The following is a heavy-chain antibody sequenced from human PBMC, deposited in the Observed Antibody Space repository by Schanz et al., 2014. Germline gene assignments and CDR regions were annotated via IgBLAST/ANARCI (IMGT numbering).Heavy chain of an antibody. Sequence: EVQLLESGGGFVQPGGSLRLSCAASGFSFRKSAMSWVRQAPGQGLEWVSTISGSGGDTYPADSVKGRFTISRDNAKNSLFLQMNSLSAEDTAVYYCAKVAPAATYLDSWGLGTLVTVSS. CDR1: GFSFRKSA. V-gene: IGHV3-23*01. J-gene: IGHJ4*02. CDR3: AKVAPAATYLDS. D-gene: IGHD2-2*01. CDR2: ISGSGGDT.